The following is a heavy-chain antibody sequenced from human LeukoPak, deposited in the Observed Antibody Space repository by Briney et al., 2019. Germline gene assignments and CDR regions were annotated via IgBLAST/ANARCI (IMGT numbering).Heavy chain of an antibody. CDR2: ISGSGGST. CDR1: GFTASSNY. Sequence: GGSLRLSCAASGFTASSNYMSWVRQAPGKGLEWVSAISGSGGSTYYADSVKGRFTISRDNSKNTLYLQMNSLRAEDTAVYYCAKLWAPYSSSWYDAYDAFDIWGQGTMVTVSS. V-gene: IGHV3-23*01. D-gene: IGHD6-13*01. J-gene: IGHJ3*02. CDR3: AKLWAPYSSSWYDAYDAFDI.